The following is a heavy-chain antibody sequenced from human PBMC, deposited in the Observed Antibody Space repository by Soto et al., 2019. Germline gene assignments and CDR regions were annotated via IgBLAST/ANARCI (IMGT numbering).Heavy chain of an antibody. CDR2: VYYSGTT. Sequence: SKTLSLTCSVSGGSVSNKTYYWSWIRQPPGKRLEWIGYVYYSGTTNYNPSLKSRVTISVDLSKNQFSLRLSSVTTADTALYYCARTTAVPNTLRSRYFFDYWGQGTRVTVSS. J-gene: IGHJ4*02. CDR1: GGSVSNKTYY. CDR3: ARTTAVPNTLRSRYFFDY. V-gene: IGHV4-61*01. D-gene: IGHD4-17*01.